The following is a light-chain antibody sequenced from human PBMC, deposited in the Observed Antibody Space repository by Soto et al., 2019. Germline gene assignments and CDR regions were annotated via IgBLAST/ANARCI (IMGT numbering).Light chain of an antibody. V-gene: IGLV2-8*01. CDR3: SSYAGTHIV. CDR1: SSDVGGYNY. J-gene: IGLJ1*01. CDR2: DVS. Sequence: LTRPPSATGAAGEAVAISCHGNSSDVGGYNYVSWYQQHPGKAPKLMIYDVSKRPSGVPDRFSGSKSGNTASLTVTGLQAEDEADYYCSSYAGTHIVFGTGTKVTVL.